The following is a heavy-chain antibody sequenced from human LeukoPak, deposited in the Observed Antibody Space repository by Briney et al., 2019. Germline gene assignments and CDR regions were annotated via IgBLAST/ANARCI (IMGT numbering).Heavy chain of an antibody. CDR2: IYYSGST. CDR3: ARESAGSTLDY. Sequence: SETLSLTCTVSGGSISSYYWSWIRQPPGKGLEWIGYIYYSGSTNYNPSLKSRVTMSVDTSKNQFSLKLSSVTASDTAVYYCARESAGSTLDYWGQGTLVTVSS. D-gene: IGHD3-10*01. J-gene: IGHJ4*02. V-gene: IGHV4-59*12. CDR1: GGSISSYY.